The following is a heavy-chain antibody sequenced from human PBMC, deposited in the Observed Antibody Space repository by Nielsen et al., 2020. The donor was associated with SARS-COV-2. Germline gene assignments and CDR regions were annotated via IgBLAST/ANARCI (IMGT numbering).Heavy chain of an antibody. Sequence: GESLKISCAASGFTFPTFDMHWVRQAPGKGLEWVSSIGTTGDKTFYADSVKGRFTISRDNSNNTLYLQLNSLRAEDTAVFYCAKISGSQRHYFDFWGQGALVTVS. CDR1: GFTFPTFD. V-gene: IGHV3-23*01. CDR2: IGTTGDKT. CDR3: AKISGSQRHYFDF. D-gene: IGHD1-26*01. J-gene: IGHJ4*02.